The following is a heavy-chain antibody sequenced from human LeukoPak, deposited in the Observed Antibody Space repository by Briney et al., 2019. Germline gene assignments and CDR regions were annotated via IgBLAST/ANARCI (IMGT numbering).Heavy chain of an antibody. CDR1: GGSLGSSTNY. D-gene: IGHD3-22*01. V-gene: IGHV4-39*01. Sequence: PSETLSLTCTVSGGSLGSSTNYGGWVRQTPGKGMEWIGSMYYGGTTYYNPSLKSRLTLSADTSKNQISLRLHSVTAADSAVYFCATGKFSGYYDYWGQGTLVTVSS. CDR3: ATGKFSGYYDY. J-gene: IGHJ4*02. CDR2: MYYGGTT.